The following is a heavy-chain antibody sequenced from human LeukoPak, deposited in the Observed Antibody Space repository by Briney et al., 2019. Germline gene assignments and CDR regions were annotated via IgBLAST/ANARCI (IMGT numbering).Heavy chain of an antibody. D-gene: IGHD3-3*01. V-gene: IGHV4-30-4*01. CDR3: VSRYDFWSGYPLGAEYFQH. J-gene: IGHJ1*01. CDR1: GGSISSGDYY. CDR2: IYYSGST. Sequence: PSETLSLTCTVSGGSISSGDYYWSWIRQPPGKGLEWIGYIYYSGSTYYNPSLKSRVTISVDTSKNQFSLKLSSVTAADTAVYYCVSRYDFWSGYPLGAEYFQHWGQGTLVTVSS.